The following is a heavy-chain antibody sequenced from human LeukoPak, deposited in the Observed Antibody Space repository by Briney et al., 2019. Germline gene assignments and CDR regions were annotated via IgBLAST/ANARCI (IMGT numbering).Heavy chain of an antibody. V-gene: IGHV3-48*03. Sequence: GGSLRLSCAASGFTFSSYEMNWVRQAPGKGLEWVSYISSSGSTIYYADSVKGRFTISRDNAKISLHLQMNSLRAEDTAVYYCARLNSGSYYHPFDYWGQGTLVTVSS. D-gene: IGHD1-26*01. CDR3: ARLNSGSYYHPFDY. CDR2: ISSSGSTI. CDR1: GFTFSSYE. J-gene: IGHJ4*02.